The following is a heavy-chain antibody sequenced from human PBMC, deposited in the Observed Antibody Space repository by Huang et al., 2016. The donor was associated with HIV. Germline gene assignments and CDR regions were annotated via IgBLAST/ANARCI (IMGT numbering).Heavy chain of an antibody. CDR1: GGSFSDQI. V-gene: IGHV1-69*01. CDR2: IIPLFRAP. CDR3: AMSLRYQYDSRSYWGRYFDY. J-gene: IGHJ4*02. Sequence: QVQLEQSGPAVRKPGSSVKVSCQASGGSFSDQIISWVRQAPGQRFEWMGGIIPLFRAPAYAQELKGRVTMTADESTATIYMELNSLTSEDTAVYYCAMSLRYQYDSRSYWGRYFDYWGQGTLVIVSS. D-gene: IGHD3-16*01.